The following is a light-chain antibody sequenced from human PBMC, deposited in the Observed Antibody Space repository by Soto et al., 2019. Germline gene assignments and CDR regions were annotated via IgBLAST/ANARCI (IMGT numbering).Light chain of an antibody. CDR2: AAS. Sequence: EIVLTQSPGTLSLSPGERATFSCRASQSVSNSSLAWYHQKPGQAPRLLLSAASRRATGIPDTFSGSGSGTDFTLTISRLEPEDFAVYYCQVYGNSPMYTFGQGTRLELK. CDR3: QVYGNSPMYT. CDR1: QSVSNSS. V-gene: IGKV3-20*01. J-gene: IGKJ2*01.